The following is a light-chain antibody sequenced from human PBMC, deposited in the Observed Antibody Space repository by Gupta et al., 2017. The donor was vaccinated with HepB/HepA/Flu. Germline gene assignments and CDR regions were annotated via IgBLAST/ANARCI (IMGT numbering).Light chain of an antibody. CDR1: SSNIGNNY. J-gene: IGLJ1*01. CDR2: DNN. CDR3: GTWDSSLSAFYV. Sequence: QSVLTQPPSVSAAPGQKATISCSASSSNIGNNYVSWYQQLPGTAPKLLIYDNNKRPSGIPDRFSGSKSGTSATLGITGLQTGDEADYYCGTWDSSLSAFYVFGTGTKVTVL. V-gene: IGLV1-51*01.